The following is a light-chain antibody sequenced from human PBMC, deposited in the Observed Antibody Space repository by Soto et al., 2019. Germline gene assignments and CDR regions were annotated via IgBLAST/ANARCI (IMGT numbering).Light chain of an antibody. CDR2: NTN. J-gene: IGLJ3*02. CDR3: VLYMGSGISG. Sequence: QTVVTQEPSFSVSPGGTVTLTCGLSSGSVSTSYYPSWYQQTPGQAPRTLIYNTNTRSSGVPGRFSGSILGNKAALTIAGAQEDYESDYYCVLYMGSGISGFGGGTKRTVL. CDR1: SGSVSTSYY. V-gene: IGLV8-61*01.